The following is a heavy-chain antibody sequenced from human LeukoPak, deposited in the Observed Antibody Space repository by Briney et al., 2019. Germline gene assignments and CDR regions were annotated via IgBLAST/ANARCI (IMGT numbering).Heavy chain of an antibody. CDR3: ASSLVVTAISYFDY. D-gene: IGHD2-21*02. V-gene: IGHV4-39*01. Sequence: SETLSLTCTLSAGSISSSSYYWGWILHPPGKGLEWLGITYYSGSTYYNPSLKSRVTISVDTSKNQFSLKLSSVTAADTAVYYCASSLVVTAISYFDYWGQGTLVTVSS. CDR2: TYYSGST. J-gene: IGHJ4*02. CDR1: AGSISSSSYY.